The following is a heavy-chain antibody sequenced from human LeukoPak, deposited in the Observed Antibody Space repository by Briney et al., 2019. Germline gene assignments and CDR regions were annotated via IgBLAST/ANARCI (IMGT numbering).Heavy chain of an antibody. CDR3: ARTRSGWYVDY. V-gene: IGHV3-7*01. J-gene: IGHJ4*02. CDR1: GFTFSNYW. Sequence: GGSLRLSCAASGFTFSNYWMSWVRQAPGKGLEWVANIKQDGSEKYYVDSVRGRFTISRDNAKNSLYLQMISLRAEDMAVYYCARTRSGWYVDYWGQGTLVTVSS. CDR2: IKQDGSEK. D-gene: IGHD6-19*01.